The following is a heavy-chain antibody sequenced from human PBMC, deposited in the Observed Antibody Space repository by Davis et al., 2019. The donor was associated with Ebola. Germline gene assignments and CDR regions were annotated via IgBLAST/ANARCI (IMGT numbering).Heavy chain of an antibody. CDR1: GYTFKNYA. CDR3: ARTSIVGTTTTASDI. J-gene: IGHJ3*02. CDR2: ISSYNGNT. V-gene: IGHV1-18*01. D-gene: IGHD1-26*01. Sequence: ASVKVSCKASGYTFKNYAISWVRQAPGQGLEWMGWISSYNGNTNYAQILQGRVTMTTDTSTGTAYMELRSLRSDDTAVYFCARTSIVGTTTTASDIWGQGTKVTVSS.